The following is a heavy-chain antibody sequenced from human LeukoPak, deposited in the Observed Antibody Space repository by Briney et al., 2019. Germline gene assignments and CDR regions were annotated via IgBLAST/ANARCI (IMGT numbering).Heavy chain of an antibody. D-gene: IGHD1-26*01. Sequence: SETLSLTCTVSGGSISCSSYYWGGIRQPPGKGLEWIGSIYYSGSTYYNPSLKSRVTISVDTSKNQFSLKLSSVTAADTAVYYCARGIVGADDAFDIWGQGTMVTVSS. J-gene: IGHJ3*02. CDR2: IYYSGST. V-gene: IGHV4-39*01. CDR3: ARGIVGADDAFDI. CDR1: GGSISCSSYY.